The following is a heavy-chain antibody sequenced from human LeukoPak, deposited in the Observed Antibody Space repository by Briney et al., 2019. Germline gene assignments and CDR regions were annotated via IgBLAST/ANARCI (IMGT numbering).Heavy chain of an antibody. V-gene: IGHV3-48*04. CDR3: ARDRGSGWDFDN. D-gene: IGHD6-19*01. J-gene: IGHJ4*02. CDR2: ISSSGSII. CDR1: GFTFSSYS. Sequence: GRSLRLSCAASGFTFSSYSMNWVRQAPGKGLEWVSYISSSGSIIYYADSVKGRFTISRDNAKNSLYLQMNSLRADDTAVYYCARDRGSGWDFDNWGQGTLVTVSS.